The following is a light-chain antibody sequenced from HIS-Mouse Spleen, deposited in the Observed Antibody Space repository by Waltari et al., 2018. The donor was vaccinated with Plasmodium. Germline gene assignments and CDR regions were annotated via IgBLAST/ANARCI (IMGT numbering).Light chain of an antibody. CDR1: ALPKKY. CDR3: YSTDSSGNHRV. J-gene: IGLJ3*02. Sequence: SYELTQPPSVSVSPGQTARITCSGDALPKKYPYWYQQKSGQAPVLVIYEDSKRPAGIPEGFSGSSSGTMATLTISGAQVEDEADYDCYSTDSSGNHRVFGGGTKLTVL. CDR2: EDS. V-gene: IGLV3-10*01.